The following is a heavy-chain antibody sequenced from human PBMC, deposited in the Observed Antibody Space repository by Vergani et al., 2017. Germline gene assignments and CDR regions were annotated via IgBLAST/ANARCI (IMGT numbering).Heavy chain of an antibody. CDR3: ARDALNMVRGFSRGRNWFDP. Sequence: QVQLVQSGAEVKKPGSSVKFSCKAPGGTFSSSAISWVRQAPGQGLVWMGRIIPIFGPANYAQKFQGRVTITADESTSRAYMGLSSLSSEDRAVYYCARDALNMVRGFSRGRNWFDPWGQGTLVTVSS. J-gene: IGHJ5*02. V-gene: IGHV1-69*15. CDR1: GGTFSSSA. D-gene: IGHD3-10*01. CDR2: IIPIFGPA.